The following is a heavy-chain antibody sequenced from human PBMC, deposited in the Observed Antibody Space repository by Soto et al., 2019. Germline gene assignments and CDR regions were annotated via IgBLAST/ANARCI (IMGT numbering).Heavy chain of an antibody. J-gene: IGHJ4*02. CDR2: FFTGGST. CDR1: GFNVSDNY. CDR3: VRERRGLGIGFDH. Sequence: LRLSCVAAGFNVSDNYMGWVRQAPGKGLEWVSSFFTGGSTDYADSVKGRFTISRDDSKNTVYLQTNSLRAEDTAVYFCVRERRGLGIGFDHWGQGTLVTVSS. V-gene: IGHV3-53*01. D-gene: IGHD6-19*01.